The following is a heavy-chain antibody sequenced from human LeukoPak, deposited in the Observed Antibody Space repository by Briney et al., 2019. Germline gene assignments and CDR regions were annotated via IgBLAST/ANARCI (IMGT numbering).Heavy chain of an antibody. D-gene: IGHD2-2*01. Sequence: PSETLSLTCVVHGGSFSGYYWSWIRQPPGKGLEWVGEINHSGSTNYNPSLKSRVTIPVDTSKNQFALKLSSVTAADTAVYYCARRGIVVVPAANRRGWFDPWGQGTLVTVSS. V-gene: IGHV4-34*01. CDR3: ARRGIVVVPAANRRGWFDP. CDR2: INHSGST. CDR1: GGSFSGYY. J-gene: IGHJ5*02.